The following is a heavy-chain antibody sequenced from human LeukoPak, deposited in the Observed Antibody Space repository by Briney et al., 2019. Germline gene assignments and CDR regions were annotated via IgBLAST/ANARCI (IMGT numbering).Heavy chain of an antibody. CDR1: GFTFSSYE. V-gene: IGHV3-48*03. Sequence: GGSLRLSCAASGFTFSSYEMNWVRQAPGKGLEWVSYISSSGSTIYYADSVKGRFTISRDNAKNSLYLQMNSLRAEDTAVYYCARLRIQLHAFDIWGQGTMVTVSS. CDR2: ISSSGSTI. J-gene: IGHJ3*02. CDR3: ARLRIQLHAFDI. D-gene: IGHD5-18*01.